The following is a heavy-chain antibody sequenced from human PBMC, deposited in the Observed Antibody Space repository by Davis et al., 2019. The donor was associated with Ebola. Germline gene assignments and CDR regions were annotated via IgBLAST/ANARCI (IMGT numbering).Heavy chain of an antibody. CDR3: ARAQFPTTSDH. V-gene: IGHV1-2*06. D-gene: IGHD1-1*01. CDR1: GYTFSGYY. Sequence: ASVKVSCKASGYTFSGYYIHWVRQAPGQGLEWMGRINPKSGDTRYAQKFQGRVTMTTDTSTSTAYMEVGSLRSDDTAVYYCARAQFPTTSDHWGQGTLVTVSS. J-gene: IGHJ4*02. CDR2: INPKSGDT.